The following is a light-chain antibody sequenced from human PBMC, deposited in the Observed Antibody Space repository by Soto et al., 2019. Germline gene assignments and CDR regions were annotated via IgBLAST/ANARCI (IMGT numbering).Light chain of an antibody. CDR2: TNN. CDR1: SSNIGRNT. J-gene: IGLJ2*01. Sequence: QSVLTKPPSASGTPGQRVTISCSGSSSNIGRNTVNWYQQLPGTAPKLLIYTNNQRPSGVPDRFSGSKSATSASLAISGLQSEDEADYYCAAWDDSLDGPLFGGGTKLTVL. CDR3: AAWDDSLDGPL. V-gene: IGLV1-44*01.